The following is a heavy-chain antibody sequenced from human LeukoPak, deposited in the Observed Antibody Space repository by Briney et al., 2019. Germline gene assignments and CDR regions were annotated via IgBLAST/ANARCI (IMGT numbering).Heavy chain of an antibody. CDR3: AKDRGVGDIVVVPAEAFDI. Sequence: GGSLRLSCAASGFTFSSYAMSWVRQAPGKGLEWVSAISGSGGSTYYADSVKGRFTISRDNSKNTLYLQMNSLRAEDTAVYYCAKDRGVGDIVVVPAEAFDIWGQGTMVTASS. V-gene: IGHV3-23*01. CDR1: GFTFSSYA. J-gene: IGHJ3*02. CDR2: ISGSGGST. D-gene: IGHD2-2*01.